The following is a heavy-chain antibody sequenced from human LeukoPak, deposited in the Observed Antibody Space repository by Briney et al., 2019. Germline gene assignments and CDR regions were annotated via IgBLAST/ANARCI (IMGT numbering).Heavy chain of an antibody. CDR1: GGSIGSGDFY. CDR3: ARGELLWDY. J-gene: IGHJ4*02. Sequence: KPSQTLSLTCSVSGGSIGSGDFYWSWIRQPPGKGLEWIGYIYNSGSTFYNPSLKSRVTMSVDTSKNQFSLKLNSVTAADTAVYYCARGELLWDYWGQGTLVTVSS. D-gene: IGHD1-26*01. CDR2: IYNSGST. V-gene: IGHV4-30-4*01.